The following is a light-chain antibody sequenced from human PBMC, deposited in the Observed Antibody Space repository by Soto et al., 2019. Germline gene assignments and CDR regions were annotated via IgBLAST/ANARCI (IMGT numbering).Light chain of an antibody. CDR2: DVS. V-gene: IGLV2-11*01. J-gene: IGLJ1*01. CDR3: CSYAGSYTYV. CDR1: GSDVGGYNY. Sequence: QSVLTQPRSVSGSPGQSVTISCTGTGSDVGGYNYVSWYQQHPGKAPKLMIYDVSKRPSGVPDRFSDSKSGNTASLTISGLQAEDEADYYCCSYAGSYTYVFGAGTKLTVL.